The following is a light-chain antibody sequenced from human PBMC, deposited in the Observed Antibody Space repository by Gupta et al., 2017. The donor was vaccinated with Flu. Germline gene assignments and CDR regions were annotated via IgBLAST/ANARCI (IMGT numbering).Light chain of an antibody. V-gene: IGLV1-51*02. J-gene: IGLJ2*01. CDR1: SSNIGNNY. CDR2: ENN. CDR3: GTWDSSLSAVV. Sequence: QSVLTQPPSVSAAPGQKVTISCSGSSSNIGNNYVSWYQQLPGTAPKLLIYENNKRPSGIPDRFSGSKSGTSATLGITGLQTGDEADYYCGTWDSSLSAVVFGGGTKPTVL.